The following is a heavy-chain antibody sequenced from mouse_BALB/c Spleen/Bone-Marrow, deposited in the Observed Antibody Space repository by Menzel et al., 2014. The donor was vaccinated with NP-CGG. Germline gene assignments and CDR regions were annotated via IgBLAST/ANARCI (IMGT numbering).Heavy chain of an antibody. CDR3: ARDKGRVFFDY. CDR2: IRNKANGYTT. Sequence: EVKLMESGGALVQPGGSLRLSCATSGFTFTDCYMNWVRQPPGKALEWLGFIRNKANGYTTEYSASVKGRFTISRDNSQSILYLQMNTLRAEDSATYYCARDKGRVFFDYWGQGTTLTVSS. V-gene: IGHV7-3*02. CDR1: GFTFTDCY. J-gene: IGHJ2*01.